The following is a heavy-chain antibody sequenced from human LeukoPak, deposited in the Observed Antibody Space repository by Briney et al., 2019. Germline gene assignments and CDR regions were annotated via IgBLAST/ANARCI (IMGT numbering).Heavy chain of an antibody. D-gene: IGHD2-8*01. J-gene: IGHJ6*03. CDR1: GFTFSSYA. V-gene: IGHV3-23*01. CDR3: ANGNRCTSPNCLGYYYFYMDA. CDR2: FSGSGGTT. Sequence: GGSLRLSCAAYGFTFSSYAMNWVRQAPGRGLEWVSGFSGSGGTTYYADSVKGRFTISRDNSKNTLYLQMNSLRAEDTAVYYCANGNRCTSPNCLGYYYFYMDAWGKGTTVTVSS.